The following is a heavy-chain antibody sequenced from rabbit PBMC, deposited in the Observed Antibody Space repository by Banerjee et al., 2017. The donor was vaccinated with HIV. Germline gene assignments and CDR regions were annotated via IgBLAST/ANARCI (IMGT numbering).Heavy chain of an antibody. CDR3: ARAGGFENYFNL. V-gene: IGHV1S40*01. CDR2: IVAGSSGTT. J-gene: IGHJ4*01. Sequence: QSLEESGGDLVKPEGSLTLTCKASGFTLSSSDYMCWVRQAPGKGLEWIGCIVAGSSGTTYYASWAKGRFTISKTSSTTVTLQMTSLTAADTATYFCARAGGFENYFNLWGPGTLVTDS. D-gene: IGHD1-1*01. CDR1: GFTLSSSDY.